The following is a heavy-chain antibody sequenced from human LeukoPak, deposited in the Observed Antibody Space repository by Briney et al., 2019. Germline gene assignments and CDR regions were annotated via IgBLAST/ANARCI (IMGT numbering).Heavy chain of an antibody. J-gene: IGHJ5*02. D-gene: IGHD2-2*01. Sequence: ASVKVSCKASGYTFTGYCMHWVRQAPGQGLEWMGWINPNSGGTNCAQKFQGRVTMTRDTSISTAYMELSRLRSDDTAVYYCARTSQGYQLLYWFDPWGQGTLVTVSS. CDR2: INPNSGGT. V-gene: IGHV1-2*02. CDR1: GYTFTGYC. CDR3: ARTSQGYQLLYWFDP.